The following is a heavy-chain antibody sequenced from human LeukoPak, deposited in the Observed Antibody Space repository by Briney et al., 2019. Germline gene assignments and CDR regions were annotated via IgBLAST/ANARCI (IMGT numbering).Heavy chain of an antibody. CDR3: AKGTLYYGSGSYPRY. CDR2: ISDSGGST. Sequence: GGSLRLSCAASGFTFSSYGMSWVRQAPGKGLEWVSAISDSGGSTYYADSVKGRFTVSRDNSKNTLYLQMNSLRAEDTAVYYCAKGTLYYGSGSYPRYWGQGTLVTVSS. CDR1: GFTFSSYG. D-gene: IGHD3-10*01. V-gene: IGHV3-23*01. J-gene: IGHJ4*02.